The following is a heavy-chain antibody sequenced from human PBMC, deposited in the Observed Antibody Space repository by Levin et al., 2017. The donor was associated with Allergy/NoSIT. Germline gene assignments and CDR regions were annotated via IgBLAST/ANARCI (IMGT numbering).Heavy chain of an antibody. CDR1: GFTFSSYA. Sequence: GESLKISCAASGFTFSSYAMSWVRQAPGKGLEWVSAISGSGGSTYYADSVKGRFTISRDNSKNTLYLQMNSLRAEDTAVYYCAKGPNMVRGVTLDNWFDPWGQGTLVTVSS. D-gene: IGHD3-10*01. CDR3: AKGPNMVRGVTLDNWFDP. V-gene: IGHV3-23*01. CDR2: ISGSGGST. J-gene: IGHJ5*02.